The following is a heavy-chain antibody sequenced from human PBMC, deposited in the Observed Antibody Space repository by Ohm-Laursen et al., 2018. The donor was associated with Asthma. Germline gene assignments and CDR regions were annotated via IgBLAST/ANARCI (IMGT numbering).Heavy chain of an antibody. CDR2: INAGNGNT. CDR1: GYTFTSYA. CDR3: ARDLLRTVTTYLPPGY. J-gene: IGHJ4*02. D-gene: IGHD4-17*01. Sequence: ASVKVSCKASGYTFTSYAMHWVRQAPGQRLEWMGWINAGNGNTKYSQKFQGRVTITRDTSASTAYMELSSLRSEDTAVYYCARDLLRTVTTYLPPGYWGQGTLVTVSS. V-gene: IGHV1-3*01.